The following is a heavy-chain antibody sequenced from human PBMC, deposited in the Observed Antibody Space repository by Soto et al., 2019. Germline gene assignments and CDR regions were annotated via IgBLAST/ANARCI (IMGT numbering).Heavy chain of an antibody. J-gene: IGHJ4*02. CDR2: ISSSSSYI. D-gene: IGHD6-13*01. CDR1: GFTFSSYS. Sequence: EVQLVESGGGLVKPGGSLRLSCAASGFTFSSYSMNWVRQAPGKGLEWVSSISSSSSYIYYADSVKGRFTISRDNTKNSLYLQMNSLRAEDTAVYYCAREGVGKQLVRRPYYFDYWGQGTLVTVSS. CDR3: AREGVGKQLVRRPYYFDY. V-gene: IGHV3-21*01.